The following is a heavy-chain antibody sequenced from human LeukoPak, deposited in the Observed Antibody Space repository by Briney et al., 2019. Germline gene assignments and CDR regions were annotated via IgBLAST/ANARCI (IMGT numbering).Heavy chain of an antibody. J-gene: IGHJ6*03. Sequence: GASVKVSCKASGGTFISYAISWVRQAPGQGLEWMGGIIPIFGTANYAQKFQGRVTITADESTSTAYMELSSLRSEDTAVYYCARPLSSYDFWSGYPKGDYYYYMDVWGKGTTVTVSS. CDR3: ARPLSSYDFWSGYPKGDYYYYMDV. CDR2: IIPIFGTA. CDR1: GGTFISYA. V-gene: IGHV1-69*13. D-gene: IGHD3-3*01.